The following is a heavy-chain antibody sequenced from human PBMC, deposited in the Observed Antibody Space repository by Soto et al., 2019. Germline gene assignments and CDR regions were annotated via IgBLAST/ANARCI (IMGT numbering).Heavy chain of an antibody. Sequence: GGSLRLSCAASGFTFSSYGMHRVRQAPGKGLEWVAVISYDGSNKYYADSVKGRFTISRDNSKNTLYLQMNSLRAEDTAVYYCAKDCVQGLRGIAARPWGASGIWGQGTMVTVSS. CDR1: GFTFSSYG. J-gene: IGHJ3*02. D-gene: IGHD6-6*01. CDR2: ISYDGSNK. CDR3: AKDCVQGLRGIAARPWGASGI. V-gene: IGHV3-30*18.